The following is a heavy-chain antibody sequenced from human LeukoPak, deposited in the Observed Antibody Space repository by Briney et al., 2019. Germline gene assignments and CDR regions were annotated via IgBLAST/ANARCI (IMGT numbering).Heavy chain of an antibody. J-gene: IGHJ3*02. CDR2: VKQDGSEK. Sequence: GGSLRLSCAASGFTFSSYWMSWVRQAPGKGLEWVANVKQDGSEKYYVDSVKGRFTISRDNAKNSLYLQMNSLRAEDTAVYYCARVSPKDAFDIWGQGTMVTVSS. V-gene: IGHV3-7*01. CDR3: ARVSPKDAFDI. CDR1: GFTFSSYW.